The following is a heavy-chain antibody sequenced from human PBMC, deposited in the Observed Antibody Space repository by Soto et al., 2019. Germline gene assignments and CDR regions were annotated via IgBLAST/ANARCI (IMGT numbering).Heavy chain of an antibody. CDR1: GVSISSSSYY. D-gene: IGHD4-17*01. CDR3: ATYGDYARLDY. V-gene: IGHV4-39*01. Sequence: SETLSLTCTVSGVSISSSSYYWGWIRQPPGKGLEWIGSIYYSGSTYYNPSLKSRVTISVDTSKNQFSLKLSSVTAADTAVYYCATYGDYARLDYWGQGTLVTVSS. J-gene: IGHJ4*02. CDR2: IYYSGST.